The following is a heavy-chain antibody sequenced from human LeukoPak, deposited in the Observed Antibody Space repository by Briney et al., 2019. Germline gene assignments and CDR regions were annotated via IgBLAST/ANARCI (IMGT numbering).Heavy chain of an antibody. CDR1: GYTFTSYD. J-gene: IGHJ4*02. Sequence: ASVKVSCKASGYTFTSYDITWVRQAPGHGLEWMGWISAYNGNTNYAQKFQGRVSMTTDASTRTAYMELRSLRSDDTAVYYCARVYTRGYQQSAQLHYSFDYWGQGTLVTVSS. CDR3: ARVYTRGYQQSAQLHYSFDY. CDR2: ISAYNGNT. V-gene: IGHV1-18*01. D-gene: IGHD3-22*01.